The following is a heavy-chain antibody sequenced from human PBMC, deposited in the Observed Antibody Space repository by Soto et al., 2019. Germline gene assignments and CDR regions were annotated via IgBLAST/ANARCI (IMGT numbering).Heavy chain of an antibody. CDR2: ISSSSSTI. CDR3: ARRGGFGELHYYYYYMDV. J-gene: IGHJ6*03. CDR1: GFTFSSYS. V-gene: IGHV3-48*01. D-gene: IGHD3-10*01. Sequence: GGSLRLSCAASGFTFSSYSMNWVRQAPGKGLEWVSYISSSSSTIYYADSVKGRFTISRDNAKNSLYLQMNSLRAEDTAVYYWARRGGFGELHYYYYYMDVWGKGTTVTVSS.